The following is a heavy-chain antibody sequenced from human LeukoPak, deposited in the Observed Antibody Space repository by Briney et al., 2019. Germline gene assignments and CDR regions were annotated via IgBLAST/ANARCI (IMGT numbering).Heavy chain of an antibody. D-gene: IGHD6-13*01. CDR3: ARDREQQLVRSDAFDI. J-gene: IGHJ3*02. CDR2: ISSSSSYI. Sequence: GGSLRLSCAASGFTFSSYAMSWVRQAPGKGLEWVSSISSSSSYIHYADSVKGRFTISRDNAKNSLYLQMNSLRAEDTAVYYCARDREQQLVRSDAFDIWGQGTMVTVSS. V-gene: IGHV3-21*01. CDR1: GFTFSSYA.